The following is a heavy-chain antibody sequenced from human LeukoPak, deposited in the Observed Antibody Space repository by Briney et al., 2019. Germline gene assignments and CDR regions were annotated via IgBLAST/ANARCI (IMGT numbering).Heavy chain of an antibody. D-gene: IGHD2-2*01. V-gene: IGHV1-46*03. Sequence: AXVKVSCKASGYTFTSYYMHWVRQAPGQGLEWMGIINPSGGSTNYAQKFQGRVTMTRDTSTSTVYMELSSLRSEDTAVYYCATGYCSSTSCYSLDYWGQGTLVTVSS. J-gene: IGHJ4*02. CDR2: INPSGGST. CDR1: GYTFTSYY. CDR3: ATGYCSSTSCYSLDY.